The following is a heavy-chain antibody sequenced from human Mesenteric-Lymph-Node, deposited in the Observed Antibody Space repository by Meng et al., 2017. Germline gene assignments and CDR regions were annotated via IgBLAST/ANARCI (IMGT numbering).Heavy chain of an antibody. D-gene: IGHD6-19*01. J-gene: IGHJ4*02. CDR2: MSGSGRSI. V-gene: IGHV3-23*01. Sequence: GESLKISCAASGFTFSNYEMNWVRQAPGKGLEWVSGMSGSGRSIYYADSVKGRFTISRDNSKNTLYLQMNSLKTEDTAVYYCAKSYSSGWNDYWGQGTLVTVSS. CDR1: GFTFSNYE. CDR3: AKSYSSGWNDY.